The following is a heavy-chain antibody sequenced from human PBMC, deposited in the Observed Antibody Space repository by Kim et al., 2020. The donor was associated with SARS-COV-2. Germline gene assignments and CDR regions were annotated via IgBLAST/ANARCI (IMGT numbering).Heavy chain of an antibody. CDR3: AKLPTPHYYYYGMDV. CDR1: GISFSSYA. V-gene: IGHV3-23*01. J-gene: IGHJ6*02. CDR2: ISDNGDST. Sequence: GGSLRLSCAASGISFSSYAMSWVRQAPGKGLEWVSGISDNGDSTYYADSVKGRFTISRDNSKNTLYLQMNSLRAEDTAVYYCAKLPTPHYYYYGMDVWGQGTTVTVSS.